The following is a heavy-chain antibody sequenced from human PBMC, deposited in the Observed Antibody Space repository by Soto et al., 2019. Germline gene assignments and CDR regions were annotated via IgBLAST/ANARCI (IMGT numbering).Heavy chain of an antibody. V-gene: IGHV3-21*01. CDR3: ARGDVGINGGYFDY. D-gene: IGHD7-27*01. Sequence: GGSLRLSCAASGFTFSSYSMNWVRQAPGKGLEWVSSISSSSSYIYYADSVKGRFTISRDNAKNSLYLQMNSLRAEDTAVYYCARGDVGINGGYFDYWGQGTLVTVSS. J-gene: IGHJ4*02. CDR1: GFTFSSYS. CDR2: ISSSSSYI.